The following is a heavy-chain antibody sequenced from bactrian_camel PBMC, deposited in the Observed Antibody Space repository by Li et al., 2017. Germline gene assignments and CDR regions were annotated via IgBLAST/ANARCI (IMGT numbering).Heavy chain of an antibody. D-gene: IGHD1*01. CDR2: IASGGGST. CDR3: AHYSHGRNLLCRLRRDTWSSD. Sequence: VQLVESGGGLVQPGGSLRLSCAVSGFTFANSVMTWVRQAPGKGLEWVSAIASGGGSTYHADSVKGRFTVSLDSAANTLNLQMNSLKPGDTAKYYCAHYSHGRNLLCRLRRDTWSSDWGQGTQVTVS. V-gene: IGHV3S40*01. J-gene: IGHJ4*01. CDR1: GFTFANSV.